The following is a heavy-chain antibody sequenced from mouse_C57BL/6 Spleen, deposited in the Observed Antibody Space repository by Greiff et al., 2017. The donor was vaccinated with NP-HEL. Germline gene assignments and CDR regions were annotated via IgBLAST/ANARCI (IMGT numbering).Heavy chain of an antibody. V-gene: IGHV5-6*01. CDR2: ISSGGSYT. J-gene: IGHJ4*01. CDR3: ARSDSNLYAMDY. D-gene: IGHD2-5*01. CDR1: GFTFSSYG. Sequence: EVQVVESGGDLVKPGGSLKLSCAASGFTFSSYGMSWVRQTPDKRLEWVATISSGGSYTYYPDSVKGRFTISRDNAKNTLYLQMSSLKSEDTAMYYCARSDSNLYAMDYWGQGTSVTVSS.